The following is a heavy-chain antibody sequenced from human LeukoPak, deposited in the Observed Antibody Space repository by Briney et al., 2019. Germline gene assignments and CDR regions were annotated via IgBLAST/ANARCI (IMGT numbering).Heavy chain of an antibody. Sequence: PSETLSLTCTVSGGSISSYYWSWIRQPPGKGLEWIGYIYYSGSTNYNPSLKSRVTISVDTSKNQFSLKLNSVTAADTAVYYCARRDSSSWQFQHWGQGTLVTVSS. D-gene: IGHD6-13*01. CDR1: GGSISSYY. CDR2: IYYSGST. J-gene: IGHJ1*01. CDR3: ARRDSSSWQFQH. V-gene: IGHV4-59*01.